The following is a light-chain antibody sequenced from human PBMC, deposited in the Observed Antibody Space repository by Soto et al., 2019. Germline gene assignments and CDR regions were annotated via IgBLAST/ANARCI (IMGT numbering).Light chain of an antibody. CDR3: SSYTSSSTLEGVV. CDR1: SSDVGGYNY. Sequence: QSALTQPASVSGSPGQSITISCTGTSSDVGGYNYVSWYQQHPGKAPKLMIYDVSNRPSGVPNRFSGSKSGNTASLTISGLQAEDEADYYCSSYTSSSTLEGVVFGGGTKVTVL. CDR2: DVS. V-gene: IGLV2-14*01. J-gene: IGLJ2*01.